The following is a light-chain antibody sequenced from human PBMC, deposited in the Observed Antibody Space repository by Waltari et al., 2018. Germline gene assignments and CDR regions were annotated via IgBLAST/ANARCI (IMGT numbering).Light chain of an antibody. Sequence: QSALTQPASVSGSPGQSITISCTGPNRDVGAFNFVPWFQQHPGKAPKLLIYDVTKRPSGVSNRFSGSKSGNTASLTISGLQTEDEAEYYCSSYTRTNTLVFGGGSRLTVL. J-gene: IGLJ2*01. CDR3: SSYTRTNTLV. CDR2: DVT. CDR1: NRDVGAFNF. V-gene: IGLV2-14*03.